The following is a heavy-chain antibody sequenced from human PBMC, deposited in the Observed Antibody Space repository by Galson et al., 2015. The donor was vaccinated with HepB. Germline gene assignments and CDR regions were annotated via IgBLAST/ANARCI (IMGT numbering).Heavy chain of an antibody. V-gene: IGHV4-39*01. CDR2: YYSGNT. CDR3: ARQTRIAIFGDAFDI. Sequence: YYSGNTYFNPSLKSRVTISVDTSKNQFYLNLTSVTAADTTGYYCARQTRIAIFGDAFDIWGQGTMVTVSS. J-gene: IGHJ3*02. D-gene: IGHD3-3*01.